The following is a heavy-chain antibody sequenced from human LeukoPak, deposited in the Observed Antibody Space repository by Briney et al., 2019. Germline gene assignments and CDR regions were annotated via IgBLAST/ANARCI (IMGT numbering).Heavy chain of an antibody. Sequence: TPSETLSLTCTVSGGSISSSSYYWGWIRQPPGKGLEWIGSIYYSGSTYYNPSLKSRVTISVDTSKNQFSLKLSSVTAADTAVYYCAREHSSGWSPVDYWGQGTLVTVSS. J-gene: IGHJ4*02. CDR2: IYYSGST. CDR1: GGSISSSSYY. D-gene: IGHD6-19*01. CDR3: AREHSSGWSPVDY. V-gene: IGHV4-39*07.